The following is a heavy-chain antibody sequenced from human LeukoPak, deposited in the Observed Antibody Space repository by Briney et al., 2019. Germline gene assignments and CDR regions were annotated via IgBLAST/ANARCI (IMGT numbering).Heavy chain of an antibody. D-gene: IGHD3-10*01. V-gene: IGHV3-66*01. CDR3: ARGAVLFIEHDY. CDR1: GFTVSSNY. Sequence: PGGSLSLSCAASGFTVSSNYMSWVRQAPGKGLEWVSVIYSGGSTYYADSVKGRFTISRDNSKNTLYLQMNSLRAEDTAVYYCARGAVLFIEHDYWGQGTLVTVSS. CDR2: IYSGGST. J-gene: IGHJ4*02.